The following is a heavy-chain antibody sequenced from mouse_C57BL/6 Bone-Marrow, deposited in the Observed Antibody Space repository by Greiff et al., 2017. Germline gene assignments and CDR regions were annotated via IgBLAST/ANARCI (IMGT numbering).Heavy chain of an antibody. J-gene: IGHJ4*01. CDR1: GFTFSSYG. CDR2: ISSGGSYT. CDR3: ARHRSMDY. V-gene: IGHV5-6*01. Sequence: EVQGVESGGDLVKPGGSLKLSCAASGFTFSSYGMSWVRRTPDKRLEWVATISSGGSYTYYPDSVKGRFTISRDNAKNTLYLQMSSLKSEDTAMYYCARHRSMDYWGQGTSVTVSS.